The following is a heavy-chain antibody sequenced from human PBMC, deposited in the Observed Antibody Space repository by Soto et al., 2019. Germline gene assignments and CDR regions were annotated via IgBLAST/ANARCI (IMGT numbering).Heavy chain of an antibody. D-gene: IGHD1-1*01. V-gene: IGHV3-30*18. J-gene: IGHJ3*02. CDR1: GFMFNAYG. Sequence: PGGSLRLSCAASGFMFNAYGMHWVRQAPGNGLEWVAVISFDGSNQYYEESVKGRFTISRDNSENTLYLQMHSLRAEDTAVYFCVKAGTMAGTGTTPRSFDIWGRGTMVTVSS. CDR3: VKAGTMAGTGTTPRSFDI. CDR2: ISFDGSNQ.